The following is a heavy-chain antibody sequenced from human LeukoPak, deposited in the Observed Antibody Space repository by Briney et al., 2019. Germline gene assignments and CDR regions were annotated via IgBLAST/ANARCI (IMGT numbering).Heavy chain of an antibody. CDR3: ARRLVGANDHYYYGMDV. Sequence: ASVKVSCKASGYTFTSYGISWVRQAPGQGLEWMGWISAYNGNTNYAQKLQGRVTMTTDTSTSTAYMELRSLRSDDAAVYYCARRLVGANDHYYYGMDVWGQGTTVTVSS. CDR2: ISAYNGNT. J-gene: IGHJ6*02. V-gene: IGHV1-18*01. CDR1: GYTFTSYG. D-gene: IGHD1-26*01.